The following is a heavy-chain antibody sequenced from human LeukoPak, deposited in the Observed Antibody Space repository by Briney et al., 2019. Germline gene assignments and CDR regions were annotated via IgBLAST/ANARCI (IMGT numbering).Heavy chain of an antibody. CDR2: IYHSGST. V-gene: IGHV4-38-2*01. CDR1: GYSISSGYY. CDR3: ARHNSRGDYLFPLGY. Sequence: SETLSLTCAVSGYSISSGYYWGWIRQPPGKGLEWIGSIYHSGSTYYNTSLKSRVTISVDTSKNQFSLKLSSVTAADTAVYYCARHNSRGDYLFPLGYWGQGTLVTVSS. D-gene: IGHD4-17*01. J-gene: IGHJ4*02.